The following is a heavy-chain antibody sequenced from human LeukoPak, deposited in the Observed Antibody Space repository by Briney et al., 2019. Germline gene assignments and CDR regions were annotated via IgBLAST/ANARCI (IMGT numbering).Heavy chain of an antibody. V-gene: IGHV3-11*01. CDR2: ISSGGSTT. CDR3: AREIAADRGFDS. Sequence: PGGSLRLSCAASGFTFSDHYMSWIRQAPGKGLECVSYISSGGSTTYCTDSVKGRFTISRDNGKSALYLQMNSLRAEDTAVYYCAREIAADRGFDSWGQGTLVTISS. J-gene: IGHJ4*02. CDR1: GFTFSDHY. D-gene: IGHD6-6*01.